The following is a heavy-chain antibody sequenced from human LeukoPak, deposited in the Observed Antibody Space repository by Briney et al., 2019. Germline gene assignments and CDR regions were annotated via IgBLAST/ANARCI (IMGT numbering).Heavy chain of an antibody. CDR2: VSGSGGST. CDR1: GFTFSSYA. Sequence: PGGSLRLSCAASGFTFSSYAMSWVRQAPGKGLEWVSAVSGSGGSTYYADSVKGRFTISRDNSKNTLYLQMNSLRAEDTALYYCARDRGGSYYFDYWGQGTLVTVSS. V-gene: IGHV3-23*01. J-gene: IGHJ4*02. D-gene: IGHD1-26*01. CDR3: ARDRGGSYYFDY.